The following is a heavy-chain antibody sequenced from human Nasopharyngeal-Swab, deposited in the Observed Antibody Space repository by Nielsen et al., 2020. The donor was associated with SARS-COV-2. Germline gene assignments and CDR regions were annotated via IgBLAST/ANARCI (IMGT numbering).Heavy chain of an antibody. CDR1: GFSFSTYA. CDR3: TPTIAATGKRIAY. J-gene: IGHJ4*02. CDR2: IKSKTDGGTT. Sequence: GGSLRLSCAASGFSFSTYAMTWVRQAPGKGLEWVGRIKSKTDGGTTDYAAPVRGRFTISRDDSKNTLYLQMNSLKTEDTAMYYCTPTIAATGKRIAYWGQGTLVTVSS. D-gene: IGHD6-13*01. V-gene: IGHV3-15*01.